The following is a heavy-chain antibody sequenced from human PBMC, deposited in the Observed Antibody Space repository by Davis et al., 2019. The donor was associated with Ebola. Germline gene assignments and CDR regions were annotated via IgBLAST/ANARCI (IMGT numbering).Heavy chain of an antibody. V-gene: IGHV4-34*01. J-gene: IGHJ4*03. Sequence: PSETLSLTCAVYGGSFSGYYWSWIRQPPGKGLEWIGEINHSGSTNYNPSLKSRVTISVDTSKNQFSLKLSSVTAADTAVYYCARMTTVNFDYWGQGTTVTVSS. D-gene: IGHD4-17*01. CDR3: ARMTTVNFDY. CDR1: GGSFSGYY. CDR2: INHSGST.